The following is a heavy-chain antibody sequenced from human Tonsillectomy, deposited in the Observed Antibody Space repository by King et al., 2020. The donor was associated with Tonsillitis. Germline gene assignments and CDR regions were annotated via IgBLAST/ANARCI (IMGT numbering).Heavy chain of an antibody. CDR1: GFTFSSYS. CDR3: ATEGAPYDSVDYSAYFFDH. D-gene: IGHD5-12*01. Sequence: VQLVESGGGVVQPGKSLRLSCAASGFTFSSYSMHWVRQAPGKGLEWVAVISHDGRNRYYADSMKGRFTISRDNSMDTLYLQMSSLRSDDTAVYYCATEGAPYDSVDYSAYFFDHWGQGTQVTVSS. J-gene: IGHJ4*02. CDR2: ISHDGRNR. V-gene: IGHV3-30*03.